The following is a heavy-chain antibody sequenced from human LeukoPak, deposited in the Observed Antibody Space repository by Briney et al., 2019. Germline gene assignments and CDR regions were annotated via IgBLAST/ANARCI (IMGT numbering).Heavy chain of an antibody. CDR2: IIPIFGTA. J-gene: IGHJ4*02. CDR3: ARATVTMVRGVPKEYYFDY. D-gene: IGHD3-10*01. Sequence: ASVKVSCKASGGTFSSYAISWVRQAPGQGLEGMGGIIPIFGTANYAQKFQGRVTITADESTSTAYMELSSLRSEDTAVYYCARATVTMVRGVPKEYYFDYWGQGTLVTVSS. V-gene: IGHV1-69*13. CDR1: GGTFSSYA.